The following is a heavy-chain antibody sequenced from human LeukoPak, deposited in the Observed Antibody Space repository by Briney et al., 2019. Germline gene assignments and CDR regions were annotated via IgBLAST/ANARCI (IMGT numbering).Heavy chain of an antibody. CDR1: GYTFTGYY. CDR3: AIRLAYCGGDCYSLSY. Sequence: ASVKVSCKATGYTFTGYYMHWVRQAPGQGLEWMGWINPNSGGTNYAQKFQGRVTMTRDTSISTAYMELSRLRSEDTAVYYCAIRLAYCGGDCYSLSYWGQGTLVTVSS. V-gene: IGHV1-2*02. J-gene: IGHJ4*02. D-gene: IGHD2-21*02. CDR2: INPNSGGT.